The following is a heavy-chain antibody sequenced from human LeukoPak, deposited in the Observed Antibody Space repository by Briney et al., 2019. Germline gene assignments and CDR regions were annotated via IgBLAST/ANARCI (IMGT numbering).Heavy chain of an antibody. CDR2: IYGAGTT. CDR1: GFTVSSSY. Sequence: PGGSLRLSCVASGFTVSSSYMSWVRQAPGKGLEWVSVIYGAGTTYHVDYADSVKGRYTISRDNSKNTLSLQMNNLRAEDTAIYYCAKLHSATITADFDSWGQGMLVTVSS. J-gene: IGHJ4*02. V-gene: IGHV3-53*01. CDR3: AKLHSATITADFDS. D-gene: IGHD1-14*01.